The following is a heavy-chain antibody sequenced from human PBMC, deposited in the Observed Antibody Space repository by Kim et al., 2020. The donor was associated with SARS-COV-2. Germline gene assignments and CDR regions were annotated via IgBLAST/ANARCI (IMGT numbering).Heavy chain of an antibody. J-gene: IGHJ3*02. D-gene: IGHD3-22*01. Sequence: GGSLRLSCAASGFTFDDYAMHWVRQAPGKGLEWVSGISWNSGSIGYADSVKGRFTISRDNAKNSLYLQMNSLRAEDTALYYCAKDMGGATMILRYAFDIWGQGTMVTVSS. CDR2: ISWNSGSI. V-gene: IGHV3-9*01. CDR1: GFTFDDYA. CDR3: AKDMGGATMILRYAFDI.